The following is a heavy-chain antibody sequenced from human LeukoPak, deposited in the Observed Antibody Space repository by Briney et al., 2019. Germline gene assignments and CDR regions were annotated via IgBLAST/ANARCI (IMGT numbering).Heavy chain of an antibody. D-gene: IGHD3-3*01. CDR3: ARGRDYDFWSGDWYFQH. CDR1: GGSISSGSYY. Sequence: PSETLSLTCTVSGGSISSGSYYWSWIPQPAGKGLEWIGRIYTSGSTNYNPSLKSRVTISVDTSKNQFSLKLSSVTAADTAVYYCARGRDYDFWSGDWYFQHWGQGTLVTVSS. J-gene: IGHJ1*01. CDR2: IYTSGST. V-gene: IGHV4-61*02.